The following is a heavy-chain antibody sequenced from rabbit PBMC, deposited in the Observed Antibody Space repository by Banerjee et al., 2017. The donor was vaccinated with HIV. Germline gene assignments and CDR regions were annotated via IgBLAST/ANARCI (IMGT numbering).Heavy chain of an antibody. CDR2: IYAGKGST. J-gene: IGHJ4*01. Sequence: QLKETGGGLVQPGGSLTLSCKASGFDFSSYYMSWVRQAPGKGLEWIGIIYAGKGSTDYASWVNGRFTISSDNAQNTVDLQMNSLTAADTATYFCARDETDYGYAMNLWGPGTLVTVS. V-gene: IGHV1S7*01. D-gene: IGHD6-1*01. CDR1: GFDFSSYY. CDR3: ARDETDYGYAMNL.